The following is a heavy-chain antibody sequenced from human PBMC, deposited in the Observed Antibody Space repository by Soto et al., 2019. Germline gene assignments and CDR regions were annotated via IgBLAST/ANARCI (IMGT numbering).Heavy chain of an antibody. J-gene: IGHJ4*02. CDR2: MSYDGSNK. Sequence: QVQLVESGGGVVQPGRSLRLSCAASGFTFSSYAMHWVRQAPGKGLEWVAVMSYDGSNKYYADSVKGRFTISRDNSKNTHYLQMNSLRAEDTAVYYCARDKSPYSSGWHNRHFDYWGQGTLVTVSS. D-gene: IGHD6-19*01. V-gene: IGHV3-30-3*01. CDR1: GFTFSSYA. CDR3: ARDKSPYSSGWHNRHFDY.